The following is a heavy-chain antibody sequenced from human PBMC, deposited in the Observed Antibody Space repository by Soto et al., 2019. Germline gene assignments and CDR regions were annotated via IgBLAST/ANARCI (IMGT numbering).Heavy chain of an antibody. J-gene: IGHJ4*02. D-gene: IGHD6-13*01. CDR3: AREYSSDY. V-gene: IGHV3-11*05. CDR1: GFPFSDYY. CDR2: ISSSSSYT. Sequence: PGGSPRLSCAASGFPFSDYYMSWIRQAPGKGLEWVSYISSSSSYTNYADSVKGRFTISRDNAKNSLYLQMNSLRAEDTAVYYSAREYSSDYWGQGTLVTVSS.